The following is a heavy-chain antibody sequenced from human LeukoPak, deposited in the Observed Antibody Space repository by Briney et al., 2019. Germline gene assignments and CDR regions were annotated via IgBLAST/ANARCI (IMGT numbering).Heavy chain of an antibody. CDR1: GFTFSSYS. CDR2: ISSSSSYI. CDR3: AKGVVGATNVYYYYGMDV. V-gene: IGHV3-21*04. Sequence: GGSLRLSCAASGFTFSSYSMNWVRQAPGKGLEWVSSISSSSSYIYYADSVKGRFTISRDNSKNTLYLQMNSLRAEDAAVYYCAKGVVGATNVYYYYGMDVWGQGTTVTVSS. D-gene: IGHD1-26*01. J-gene: IGHJ6*02.